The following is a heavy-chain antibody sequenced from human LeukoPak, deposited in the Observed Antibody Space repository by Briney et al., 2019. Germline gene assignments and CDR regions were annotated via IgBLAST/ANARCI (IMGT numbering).Heavy chain of an antibody. V-gene: IGHV4-59*01. CDR3: ARGGRSGSYYFDY. J-gene: IGHJ4*02. CDR1: GDSISSYY. D-gene: IGHD1-26*01. CDR2: IYYSGST. Sequence: SETLSLTCTVSGDSISSYYWTWIRQPPGKGLEWIGYIYYSGSTNYNPSLKSRVTISVDTSKNQFSLKLSSVTAADTAVYYCARGGRSGSYYFDYWGQGTLVTVSS.